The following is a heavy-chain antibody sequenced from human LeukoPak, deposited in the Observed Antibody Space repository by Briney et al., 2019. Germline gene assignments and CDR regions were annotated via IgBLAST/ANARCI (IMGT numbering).Heavy chain of an antibody. CDR3: AKYRHGAYGSFFDY. CDR1: GFTFSDYG. CDR2: IRYDGGDE. J-gene: IGHJ4*02. Sequence: PGGSLRLSCAASGFTFSDYGMRWVRQAPGKGLEWVAFIRYDGGDEKYADSVKGRFTVSRDNSKNTLYLQMNSLRVEDTAVYYCAKYRHGAYGSFFDYWGQGTLVTVSS. V-gene: IGHV3-30*02. D-gene: IGHD4-17*01.